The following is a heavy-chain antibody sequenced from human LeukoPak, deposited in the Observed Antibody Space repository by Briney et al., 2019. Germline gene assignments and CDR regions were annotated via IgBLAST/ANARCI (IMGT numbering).Heavy chain of an antibody. V-gene: IGHV3-21*01. CDR2: ITSSGSYI. J-gene: IGHJ4*02. D-gene: IGHD3-22*01. CDR3: ARDYYDSSGYYYFDY. Sequence: GGSLRLSCAASAFSFSNYNMNWVRQAPGKGLEWVSSITSSGSYIYYADSVKGRFTISRDNAKNSLYLQLNSLRAEDTAVYYCARDYYDSSGYYYFDYWGQGTLVTVSS. CDR1: AFSFSNYN.